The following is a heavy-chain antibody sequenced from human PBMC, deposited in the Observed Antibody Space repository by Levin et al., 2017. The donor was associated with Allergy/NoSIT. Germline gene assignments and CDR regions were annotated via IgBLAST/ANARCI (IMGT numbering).Heavy chain of an antibody. J-gene: IGHJ4*02. CDR1: GFSFNDYT. CDR2: ISWNSGTI. D-gene: IGHD6-13*01. Sequence: SLKISFAASGFSFNDYTMHWVRQAPGKGLEWVSGISWNSGTIGYADSVKGRFTISRDNAKNSLYLQMNSLRTEDTALYYCAKTTYSSSWYRGDFDYWGQGTLVTVSS. CDR3: AKTTYSSSWYRGDFDY. V-gene: IGHV3-9*01.